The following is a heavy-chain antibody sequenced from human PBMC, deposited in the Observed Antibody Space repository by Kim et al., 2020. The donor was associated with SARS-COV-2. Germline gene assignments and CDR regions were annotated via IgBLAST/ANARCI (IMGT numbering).Heavy chain of an antibody. D-gene: IGHD2-15*01. J-gene: IGHJ3*02. CDR1: GFTFSSYS. V-gene: IGHV3-21*01. CDR2: ISSSSSYI. Sequence: GGSLRLSCAASGFTFSSYSMNWVRQAPGKGLEWVSSISSSSSYIYYADSVKGRFTISRDNAKNSLYLQMNSLRAEDTAVYYCAREGYSLSESPDAFDIWGQGTMVTVSS. CDR3: AREGYSLSESPDAFDI.